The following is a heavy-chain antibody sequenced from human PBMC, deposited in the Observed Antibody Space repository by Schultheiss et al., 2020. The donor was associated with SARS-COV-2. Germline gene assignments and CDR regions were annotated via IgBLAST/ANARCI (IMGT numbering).Heavy chain of an antibody. D-gene: IGHD2-8*01. V-gene: IGHV3-66*01. CDR2: IYSGGST. Sequence: GGSLRLSCAASGFTVSSNYMSWVRQAPGKGLEWVSVIYSGGSTYYADSVKGRFTISRDNSKNTLYLQMNSLRAEDTAVYYCARDKYCTNGVCPYYYYGMDVWGQGTTVTVSS. J-gene: IGHJ6*02. CDR1: GFTVSSNY. CDR3: ARDKYCTNGVCPYYYYGMDV.